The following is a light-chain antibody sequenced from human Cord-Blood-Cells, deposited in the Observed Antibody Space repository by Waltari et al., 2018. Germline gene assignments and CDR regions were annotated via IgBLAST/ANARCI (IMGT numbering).Light chain of an antibody. CDR3: CSYAGSSTF. V-gene: IGLV2-23*03. Sequence: QSALTQPAAVSGSPGQSITISCTGTSSDVGSYNLVSWYQQHPGKAPKLMISEGSKLPSWVCNRFSGSKSGNTASLTTSGLQAEDEADYYCCSYAGSSTFFGGGTKLTVL. CDR2: EGS. CDR1: SSDVGSYNL. J-gene: IGLJ2*01.